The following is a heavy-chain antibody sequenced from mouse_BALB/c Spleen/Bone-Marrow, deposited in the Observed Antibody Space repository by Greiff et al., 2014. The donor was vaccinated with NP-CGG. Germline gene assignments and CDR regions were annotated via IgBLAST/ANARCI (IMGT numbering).Heavy chain of an antibody. CDR3: ARGSSYFDY. J-gene: IGHJ2*01. D-gene: IGHD1-1*01. CDR2: ISDGGSYT. V-gene: IGHV5-4*02. Sequence: VQLKESGGGLVKPGGSLKLSCAASGFTFSDYYMYWVRQTPEKRLEWVATISDGGSYTYYPDSVKGRFTISRDNAKNNLYLQMSSLKSEDTAMYYCARGSSYFDYRGQGTTLTVSS. CDR1: GFTFSDYY.